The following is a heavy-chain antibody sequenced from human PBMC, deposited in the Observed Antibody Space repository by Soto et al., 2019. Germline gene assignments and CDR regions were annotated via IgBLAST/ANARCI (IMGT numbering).Heavy chain of an antibody. Sequence: EVQLVESGGGLVQPGKSLRLSCAASGFTFDDYAMHWVRQAPGKGLEWVSGISWNTSAIGYADSVKGRFTISRDNAKNSLYLQMNSRRAEDTAVYYCAKGFSRYFDYWGQGALVTVSS. CDR3: AKGFSRYFDY. CDR1: GFTFDDYA. CDR2: ISWNTSAI. V-gene: IGHV3-9*01. D-gene: IGHD2-2*01. J-gene: IGHJ4*02.